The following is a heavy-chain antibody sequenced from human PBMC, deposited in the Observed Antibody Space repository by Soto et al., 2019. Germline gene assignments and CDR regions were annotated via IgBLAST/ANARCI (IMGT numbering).Heavy chain of an antibody. CDR2: IHTSGGGS. V-gene: IGHV1-46*02. J-gene: IGHJ4*02. D-gene: IGHD2-21*02. CDR3: ARGGHIAVVTDSFDY. CDR1: GYTLNTYY. Sequence: QVQLVQSGAEVKKPGASVKVSCKPSGYTLNTYYLHWVRQAPGQGLEWMGIIHTSGGGSTYAQKLLGRVTMTRDTYTSTVIMELSSLRAADTAVYYCARGGHIAVVTDSFDYWGQGTLVTVSS.